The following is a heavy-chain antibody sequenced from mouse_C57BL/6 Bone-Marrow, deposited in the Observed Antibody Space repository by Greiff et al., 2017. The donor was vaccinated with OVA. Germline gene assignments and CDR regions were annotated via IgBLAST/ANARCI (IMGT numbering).Heavy chain of an antibody. V-gene: IGHV3-6*01. J-gene: IGHJ3*01. CDR3: ARDPFYYGSPLAY. CDR2: ISYDGSN. Sequence: EVQVVESGPGLVKPSQSLSLTCSVTGYSITSGYYWNWIRQFPGNQLEWMGYISYDGSNNYNPSLKNRISITRDTSKNQFFLKLNSVTTEDTATYYCARDPFYYGSPLAYWGQGTLVTVSA. CDR1: GYSITSGYY. D-gene: IGHD1-1*01.